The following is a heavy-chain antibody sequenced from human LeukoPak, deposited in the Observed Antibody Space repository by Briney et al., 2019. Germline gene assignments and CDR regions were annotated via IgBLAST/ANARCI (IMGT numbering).Heavy chain of an antibody. V-gene: IGHV3-23*01. J-gene: IGHJ4*02. CDR1: GFTFSSYA. CDR2: MSGSGGST. D-gene: IGHD5-18*01. CDR3: AKARYSYGIDY. Sequence: GGSLRLSCAASGFTFSSYAMSWVRQAPGKGLEWVSSMSGSGGSTYYADSVKGRFTISRDNSKSTLYLQMNSLRAEDTALYYCAKARYSYGIDYWGQGTLVTVSS.